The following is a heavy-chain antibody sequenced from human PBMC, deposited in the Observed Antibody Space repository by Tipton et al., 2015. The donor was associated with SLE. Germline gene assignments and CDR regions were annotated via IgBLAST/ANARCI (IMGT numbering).Heavy chain of an antibody. CDR1: GGSISSGGYY. Sequence: TLSLTCTVSGGSISSGGYYWSWIRQHPGKGLEWIGYIYYSGSTYYNPSLKSRVTISVDTSKNQFSLKLSSVTAADTAVYYCARAWSGYPFAFDIWGQGTVVTVSS. J-gene: IGHJ3*02. D-gene: IGHD3-3*01. V-gene: IGHV4-31*03. CDR2: IYYSGST. CDR3: ARAWSGYPFAFDI.